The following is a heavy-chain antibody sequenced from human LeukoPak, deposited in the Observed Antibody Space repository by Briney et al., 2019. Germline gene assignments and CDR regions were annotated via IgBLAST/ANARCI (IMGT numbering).Heavy chain of an antibody. CDR2: IYHTGST. Sequence: SETLSLTCTVSGDSISSYYWSWIRQPPGKGLEWIAYIYHTGSTNYNPSLTSRATISVDTSKNQFSLKLSSVTAADTAVYYCARDRGWLQFDYWGQGTLVTVSS. CDR3: ARDRGWLQFDY. J-gene: IGHJ4*02. D-gene: IGHD5-24*01. V-gene: IGHV4-59*01. CDR1: GDSISSYY.